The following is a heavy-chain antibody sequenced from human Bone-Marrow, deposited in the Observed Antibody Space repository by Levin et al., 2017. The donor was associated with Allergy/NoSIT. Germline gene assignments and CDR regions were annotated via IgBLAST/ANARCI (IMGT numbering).Heavy chain of an antibody. J-gene: IGHJ4*02. Sequence: SGESLKISCAASGFTFSSYSMNWVRQAPGKGLEWVSSISSIVSYIYYADSVKGRFTISRDNAKNSLFLEMDSLRAEDTAVYYCVRDRLYDTSGYYYSASFDAWGQGTLVTVSS. D-gene: IGHD3-22*01. CDR3: VRDRLYDTSGYYYSASFDA. CDR1: GFTFSSYS. CDR2: ISSIVSYI. V-gene: IGHV3-21*01.